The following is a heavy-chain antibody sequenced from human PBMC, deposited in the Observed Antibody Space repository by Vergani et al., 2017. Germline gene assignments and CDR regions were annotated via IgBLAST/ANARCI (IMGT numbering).Heavy chain of an antibody. CDR2: MYHSGST. CDR1: GDSIISRSYY. V-gene: IGHV4-61*01. Sequence: QMQLQESGPGLVKASETLSLTCTVSGDSIISRSYYWSWIRQPPGKELEWIGYMYHSGSTNYNPSLETRVTISGDTSKNQFSLKLNSVTAADTAVYYCGRVADFYGLGSRLLDLWGQGILVTVSS. D-gene: IGHD3-10*01. CDR3: GRVADFYGLGSRLLDL. J-gene: IGHJ5*02.